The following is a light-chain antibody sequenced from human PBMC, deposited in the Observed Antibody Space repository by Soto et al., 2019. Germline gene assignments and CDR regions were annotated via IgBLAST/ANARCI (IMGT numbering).Light chain of an antibody. CDR3: TSYTTSSTHWV. CDR2: EVS. Sequence: QSALTQPASVSGSPEQSITISCTGTSSDVGGYNYVSWYQQHPGKAPKLMIYEVSNRPSGVSNRFSGSKSGNTASLTISGLQAEDEADYYCTSYTTSSTHWVFGGGTKLTVL. J-gene: IGLJ3*02. CDR1: SSDVGGYNY. V-gene: IGLV2-14*01.